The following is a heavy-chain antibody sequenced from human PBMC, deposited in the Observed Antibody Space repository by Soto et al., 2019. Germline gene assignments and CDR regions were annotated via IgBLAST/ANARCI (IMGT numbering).Heavy chain of an antibody. CDR1: GFTFSTAW. CDR3: TTDSRFTMILVRFDF. Sequence: EVQLVESGGGLVKPGGSLTLSCAASGFTFSTAWINWVRQAPGKGLACVGRIKSKINGGTTEFAASVKGRFAISRYDSTDMVYLPMNSLNPEDPAMYDCTTDSRFTMILVRFDFLGHGPLVTVSS. J-gene: IGHJ4*01. V-gene: IGHV3-15*07. CDR2: IKSKINGGTT. D-gene: IGHD3-22*01.